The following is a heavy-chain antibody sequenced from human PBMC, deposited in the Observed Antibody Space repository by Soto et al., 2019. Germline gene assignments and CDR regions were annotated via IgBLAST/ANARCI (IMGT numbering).Heavy chain of an antibody. CDR2: IYYSGTT. Sequence: TLSLTCAVSGYSISSSNCWGWIRQPPGKGLEWIGYIYYSGTTYYNPSLKSRVTMSVDTSKNQFSLKLTPATAVDTAVYYCARREIQGPIDYWGQGTLVTVSS. CDR1: GYSISSSNC. V-gene: IGHV4-28*02. J-gene: IGHJ4*02. D-gene: IGHD1-26*01. CDR3: ARREIQGPIDY.